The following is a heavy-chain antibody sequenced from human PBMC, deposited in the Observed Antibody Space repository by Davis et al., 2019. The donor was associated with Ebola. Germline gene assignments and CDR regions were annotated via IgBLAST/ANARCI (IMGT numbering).Heavy chain of an antibody. CDR3: ASAYSGSLPCLY. D-gene: IGHD1-26*01. Sequence: SETLSLTCAVYGGFFSGYYWSWIRQPPGKGLEWIGEINHSGSTNYNPSLKSRVTISVDTSKNQFSLKLSSVTAADTAVYYCASAYSGSLPCLYWGQGTLVTVSS. CDR1: GGFFSGYY. V-gene: IGHV4-34*01. CDR2: INHSGST. J-gene: IGHJ4*02.